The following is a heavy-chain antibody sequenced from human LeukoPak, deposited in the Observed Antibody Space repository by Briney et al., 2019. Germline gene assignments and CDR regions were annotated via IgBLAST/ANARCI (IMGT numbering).Heavy chain of an antibody. Sequence: GGSLRLSWAASGXTFSTYAVSWVRQAPGKGLEWVSSIISSGATTFYADSVQGRFAISRGNSKSTLYLQLSSLRAEDTAVYYCARRSAYYFDYWGQGTLVTVST. CDR3: ARRSAYYFDY. CDR2: IISSGATT. V-gene: IGHV3-23*01. J-gene: IGHJ4*02. CDR1: GXTFSTYA.